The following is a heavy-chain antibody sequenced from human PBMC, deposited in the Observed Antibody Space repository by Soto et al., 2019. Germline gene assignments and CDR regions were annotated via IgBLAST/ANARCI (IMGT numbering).Heavy chain of an antibody. CDR3: ARDRGSYYDFWSGYSNWFDP. CDR2: INSDGSST. CDR1: GIIFSNTW. D-gene: IGHD3-3*01. J-gene: IGHJ5*02. V-gene: IGHV3-74*01. Sequence: PGGSLRLSCTASGIIFSNTWINWVRQAPGKGLEWVGRINSDGSSTSYADSVKGRFTISRDNAKNTLYLQMNSLRAEDTAVYYCARDRGSYYDFWSGYSNWFDPWGQGTLVTVSS.